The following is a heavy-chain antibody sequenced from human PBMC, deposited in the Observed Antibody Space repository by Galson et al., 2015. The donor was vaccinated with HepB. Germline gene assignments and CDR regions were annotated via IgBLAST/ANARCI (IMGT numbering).Heavy chain of an antibody. CDR1: GYTFTTYN. CDR2: ISPSDGAV. D-gene: IGHD3-3*01. V-gene: IGHV1-46*01. CDR3: AREKFFTYYFDY. J-gene: IGHJ4*02. Sequence: SVKVSCKATGYTFTTYNIQWVRQATGQGLEWMGRISPSDGAVHYAQEFQGRVTTTRDTSTSTVYMDLSSLASEDTAVDYWAREKFFTYYFDYWGQGTLVTVSS.